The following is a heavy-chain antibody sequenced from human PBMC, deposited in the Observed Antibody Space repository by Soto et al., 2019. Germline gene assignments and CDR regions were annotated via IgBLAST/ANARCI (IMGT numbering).Heavy chain of an antibody. CDR2: ISGSGGST. Sequence: EVQLLESGGGLVQPGGSLRLSCAASGFTFSSYAMSWVRQAPGKGLEWVSAISGSGGSTYYADSVKGRFTISRDNSKNTLYLQMNSLRAEDTAVYYCEKDLHGDYHRRGAFDIWGQGTMVTVSS. CDR1: GFTFSSYA. D-gene: IGHD4-17*01. CDR3: EKDLHGDYHRRGAFDI. V-gene: IGHV3-23*01. J-gene: IGHJ3*02.